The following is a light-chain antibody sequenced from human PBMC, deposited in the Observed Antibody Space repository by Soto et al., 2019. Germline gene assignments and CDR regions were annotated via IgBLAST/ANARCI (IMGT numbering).Light chain of an antibody. CDR2: EVS. CDR3: SSYTSSSTPYV. V-gene: IGLV2-14*01. CDR1: SSDVGGYNY. J-gene: IGLJ1*01. Sequence: QSVLTQPASVSGSPGQSITISCTGTSSDVGGYNYVSWYQQHPGKAPKLMIYEVSNRPSGVSNLFSGSKSGNTASLTISGLQAEDEADYYCSSYTSSSTPYVFGTGTKLTVL.